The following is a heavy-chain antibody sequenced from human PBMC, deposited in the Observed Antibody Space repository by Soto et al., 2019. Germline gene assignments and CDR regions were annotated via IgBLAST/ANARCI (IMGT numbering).Heavy chain of an antibody. D-gene: IGHD5-12*01. Sequence: SETLSLTCAVSGGSISSGGYSWSWIRQPPGKGLEWIGYIYHSGSTYYNPSLKSRVTISVDRSKNQFSLKLSSVTAADTAVYYCARAPLVEMATIVYWYFELWGRGTLVTVSS. CDR3: ARAPLVEMATIVYWYFEL. CDR1: GGSISSGGYS. CDR2: IYHSGST. V-gene: IGHV4-30-2*01. J-gene: IGHJ2*01.